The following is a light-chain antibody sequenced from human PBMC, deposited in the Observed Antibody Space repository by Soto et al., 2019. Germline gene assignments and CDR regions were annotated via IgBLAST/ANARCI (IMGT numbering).Light chain of an antibody. CDR2: GAY. Sequence: EIVMTQSPATLSVSPGERATLSCRASQSVSSNLAGYQQKPGQAPRLLIYGAYTRATGIPARFSGSGSGTEFNHTISSLQSEDCAVYNCQQYNNWPPLTFGGGTKVEIK. CDR1: QSVSSN. J-gene: IGKJ4*01. CDR3: QQYNNWPPLT. V-gene: IGKV3-15*01.